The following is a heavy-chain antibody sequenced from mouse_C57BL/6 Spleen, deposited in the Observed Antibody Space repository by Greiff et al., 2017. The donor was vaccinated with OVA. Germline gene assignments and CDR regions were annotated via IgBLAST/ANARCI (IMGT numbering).Heavy chain of an antibody. D-gene: IGHD1-1*01. CDR3: ARSYCGSSYAMDY. CDR2: IYPGSGNT. J-gene: IGHJ4*01. V-gene: IGHV1-66*01. CDR1: GYSFTSYY. Sequence: QVQLQQSGPELVKPGASVKISCKASGYSFTSYYIHWVKQRPGQGLEWIGWIYPGSGNTKYNEKFKGKATLTADTSSSTAYMQLSSLTSEDSSVYYCARSYCGSSYAMDYWGQGTSVTVSS.